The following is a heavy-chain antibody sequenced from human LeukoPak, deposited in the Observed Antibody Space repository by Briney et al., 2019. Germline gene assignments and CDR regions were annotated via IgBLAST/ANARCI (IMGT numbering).Heavy chain of an antibody. V-gene: IGHV3-7*01. Sequence: PGGSLRLSCAASGFTFSSYWMSWVRQAPGKGLEWVANIQQEGSETYYVDSVKGRFTISRDNAKDSLYLQMNSLRAEDTAVYYCARDKVVGATYFDYWGHGTLVTVSS. D-gene: IGHD1-26*01. J-gene: IGHJ4*01. CDR2: IQQEGSET. CDR3: ARDKVVGATYFDY. CDR1: GFTFSSYW.